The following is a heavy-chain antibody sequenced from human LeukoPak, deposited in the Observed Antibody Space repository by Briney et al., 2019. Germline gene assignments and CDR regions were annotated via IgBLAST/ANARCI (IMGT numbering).Heavy chain of an antibody. D-gene: IGHD3-3*01. CDR3: AKCHYDFWSGSHWYFDL. J-gene: IGHJ2*01. CDR1: GFTFSSYA. CDR2: ISGSGGST. V-gene: IGHV3-23*01. Sequence: GGSLRLSCAASGFTFSSYAMSWVRQAPGKGLEWVSAISGSGGSTYYADSVKGRFTISRDNSKNTLYLQMSSLRAEDTAVYYCAKCHYDFWSGSHWYFDLWGRGTLVTVSS.